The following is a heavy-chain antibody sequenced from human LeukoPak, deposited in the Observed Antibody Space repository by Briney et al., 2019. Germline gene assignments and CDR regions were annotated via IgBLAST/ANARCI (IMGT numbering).Heavy chain of an antibody. CDR3: ARGGSSWYRGENWFDP. Sequence: EGPLRLSCAASGFTSSSYSMNWVRQAPGKGLEWVSYISSSSSTIYYADSVKGRFTISRDNAKNSLYLQMNSLRDEDTAVYYCARGGSSWYRGENWFDPWGQGTLVTVSS. D-gene: IGHD6-13*01. CDR2: ISSSSSTI. V-gene: IGHV3-48*02. J-gene: IGHJ5*02. CDR1: GFTSSSYS.